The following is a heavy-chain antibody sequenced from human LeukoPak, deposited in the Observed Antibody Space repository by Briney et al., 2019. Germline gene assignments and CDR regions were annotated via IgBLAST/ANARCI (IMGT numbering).Heavy chain of an antibody. CDR2: ISDSGGST. Sequence: GGSLRLSCAASGFTFSSYAMNWVRQAPGKGLEWVSAISDSGGSTYYADSVKGRFTISRDNSKNTLYLQMNSLRAEDTAVYYCAKGFVDYDFWSGYPQNWFDPWGQGTLVTVSS. D-gene: IGHD3-3*01. CDR1: GFTFSSYA. V-gene: IGHV3-23*01. J-gene: IGHJ5*02. CDR3: AKGFVDYDFWSGYPQNWFDP.